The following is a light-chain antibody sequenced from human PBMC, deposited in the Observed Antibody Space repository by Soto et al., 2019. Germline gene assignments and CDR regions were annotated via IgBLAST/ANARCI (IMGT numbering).Light chain of an antibody. Sequence: EIVLTQSPGTLSLSPGERATLSCRASQSVSSSYLAWYQQKPGQAPRLPIYGAPSRATGIPDRFSGSGSGTAFTLTFSRLEPEDFAVYYCQQYGSSPWTFGQGTKVDIK. V-gene: IGKV3-20*01. CDR1: QSVSSSY. J-gene: IGKJ1*01. CDR2: GAP. CDR3: QQYGSSPWT.